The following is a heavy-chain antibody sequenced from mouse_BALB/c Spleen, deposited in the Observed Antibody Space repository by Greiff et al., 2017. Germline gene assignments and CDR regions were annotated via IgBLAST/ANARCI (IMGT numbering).Heavy chain of an antibody. CDR3: ARGDGNFLHWYFDV. J-gene: IGHJ1*01. Sequence: EVQLHQSGPELVKPGASVKMSCKASGYTFTSYVMHWVKQKPGQGLEWIGYINPYNDGTKYNEKFKGKATLTSDKSSSTAYLELSSLTSEDSAVYYCARGDGNFLHWYFDVWGAGTTVTVSS. CDR2: INPYNDGT. D-gene: IGHD2-1*01. V-gene: IGHV1-14*01. CDR1: GYTFTSYV.